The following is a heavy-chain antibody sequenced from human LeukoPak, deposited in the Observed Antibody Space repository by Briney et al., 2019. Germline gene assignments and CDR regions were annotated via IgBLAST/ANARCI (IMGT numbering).Heavy chain of an antibody. CDR3: AKGGEMATISFFDY. CDR1: GFTFDDYA. J-gene: IGHJ4*02. CDR2: ISWNSGSI. V-gene: IGHV3-9*03. D-gene: IGHD5-24*01. Sequence: RSGRSLRLSCAASGFTFDDYAMHWVRQAPGKGLEWVSGISWNSGSIGYADSVKGRFTISRDNAKNSLYLQMNSLRAEDMALYCCAKGGEMATISFFDYWGQGTLVTVSS.